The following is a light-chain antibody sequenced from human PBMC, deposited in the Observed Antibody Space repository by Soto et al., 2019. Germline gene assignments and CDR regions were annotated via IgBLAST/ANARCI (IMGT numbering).Light chain of an antibody. CDR3: CSYAGAFTYV. CDR1: SSVVGGYSY. Sequence: QSALTQPRSVSGSPGHSVTISCTGTSSVVGGYSYVSWYQQHPGKAPKLMISDVSKRPSGAPDRFSGSKFGNTASLTISGLQAEDEADYYCCSYAGAFTYVFGTGTKVTVL. J-gene: IGLJ1*01. V-gene: IGLV2-11*01. CDR2: DVS.